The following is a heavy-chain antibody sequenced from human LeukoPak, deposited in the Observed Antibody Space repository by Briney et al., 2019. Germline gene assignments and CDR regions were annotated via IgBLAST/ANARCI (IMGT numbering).Heavy chain of an antibody. CDR3: ARDRSGYYQLDY. V-gene: IGHV4-61*01. CDR1: GESVSSGNFY. Sequence: ASETKSLTCTVSGESVSSGNFYWSWIRQPPGKGPEWIGYFYHSGSSKYNPSLKSRVTISADTSKNQFSLKLNSVTAADTAAYYCARDRSGYYQLDYWGQGTLVTVSS. CDR2: FYHSGSS. D-gene: IGHD3-22*01. J-gene: IGHJ4*02.